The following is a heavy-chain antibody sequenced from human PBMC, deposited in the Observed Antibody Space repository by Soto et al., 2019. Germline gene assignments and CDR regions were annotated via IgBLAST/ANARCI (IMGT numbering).Heavy chain of an antibody. CDR2: IWYDGDNK. CDR1: RFTFSSYG. Sequence: GGSLRLSCVASRFTFSSYGMHWVRQAPGKGLEWVAVIWYDGDNKYYADSVKGRFTISRDNSKNTLYLQMNSLRAEDTAVYYCASAYCGGDCSFIDHYGVDVWGQGTTVTVSS. V-gene: IGHV3-33*01. CDR3: ASAYCGGDCSFIDHYGVDV. J-gene: IGHJ6*02. D-gene: IGHD2-21*02.